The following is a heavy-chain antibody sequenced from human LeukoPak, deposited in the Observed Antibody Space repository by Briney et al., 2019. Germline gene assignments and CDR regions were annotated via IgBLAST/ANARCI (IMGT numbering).Heavy chain of an antibody. CDR2: INTNTGNP. CDR3: ARDGDDYSDYYAPLDY. Sequence: ASVKVSCKASGYTFTSYAMNWVRQAPGQGLEWMGWINTNTGNPTYAQGFTGRFVFSLDTSVSTAYLQISSLKAEDTAVYYCARDGDDYSDYYAPLDYWGQGTLVTVSS. V-gene: IGHV7-4-1*02. D-gene: IGHD4-11*01. J-gene: IGHJ4*02. CDR1: GYTFTSYA.